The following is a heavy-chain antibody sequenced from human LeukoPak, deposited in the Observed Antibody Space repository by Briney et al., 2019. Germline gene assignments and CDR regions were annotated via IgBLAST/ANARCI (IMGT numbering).Heavy chain of an antibody. Sequence: GGSLRLSCAASGFTFSTCGMHWVRQSPGKGLEWVAFIRYDGNNQYYADSVKGRFTISRDNSKNTLSLRMSSLRPGDTAVYYCGKDLGLRGIYGPRGGKTIDYWGQGTLVTVSS. CDR1: GFTFSTCG. CDR2: IRYDGNNQ. J-gene: IGHJ4*02. D-gene: IGHD2-21*01. CDR3: GKDLGLRGIYGPRGGKTIDY. V-gene: IGHV3-30*02.